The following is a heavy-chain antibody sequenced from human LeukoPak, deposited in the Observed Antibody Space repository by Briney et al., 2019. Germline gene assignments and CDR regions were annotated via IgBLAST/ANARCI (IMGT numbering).Heavy chain of an antibody. J-gene: IGHJ4*02. D-gene: IGHD3-9*01. CDR2: MNPNSGNT. CDR3: ARAERYFDWLLYYFDY. V-gene: IGHV1-8*01. Sequence: ASVKVSCKASRYTFTSYDINWVRQATGQGLEWMGWMNPNSGNTGYAQKFQGRVTMTRNTSISTAYMELSSLRSEDTAVYYCARAERYFDWLLYYFDYWGQGTLVTVSS. CDR1: RYTFTSYD.